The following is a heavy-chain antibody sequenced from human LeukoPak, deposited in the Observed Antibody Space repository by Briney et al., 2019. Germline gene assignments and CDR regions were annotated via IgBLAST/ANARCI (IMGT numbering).Heavy chain of an antibody. Sequence: GGSLRLSCAASGFTFSSNAMSWFRQAPGKGLERVSTISGSGGITHYTDSVKGRFTVSRDNSKNTLYLQMNSLRAEDTAVYYCAKESAVTGTSLGWFDPWGQGTLVTVSS. CDR3: AKESAVTGTSLGWFDP. D-gene: IGHD1-7*01. J-gene: IGHJ5*02. CDR2: ISGSGGIT. CDR1: GFTFSSNA. V-gene: IGHV3-23*01.